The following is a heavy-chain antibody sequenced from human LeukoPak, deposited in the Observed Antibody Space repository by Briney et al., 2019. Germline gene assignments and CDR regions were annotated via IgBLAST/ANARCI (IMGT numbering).Heavy chain of an antibody. V-gene: IGHV4-4*07. J-gene: IGHJ4*02. CDR2: IYPSGST. Sequence: PSETLCLTCAVSGGSISSYYWSWIRQPAGKGLEWIGRIYPSGSTNYNPPLESRVPMPDETSKNQFSLKLRSLTAAEKAVYYCAEMVQAGWCYFDYWGQGSLVAVCS. D-gene: IGHD6-19*01. CDR1: GGSISSYY. CDR3: AEMVQAGWCYFDY.